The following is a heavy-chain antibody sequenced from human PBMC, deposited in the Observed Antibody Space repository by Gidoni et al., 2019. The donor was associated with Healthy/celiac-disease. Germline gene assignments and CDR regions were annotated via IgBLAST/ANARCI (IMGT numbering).Heavy chain of an antibody. CDR1: GFSLSTSGMR. Sequence: QVTLKESGPALVKPTQTLTLTCTFSGFSLSTSGMRVSWIRQPPGKALEWLARIDWDDDKFYSTSLKTRLTISKDTSKNQVVLTMTNMDPVDTATYYCARIQTGGWANFDYWGQGTLVTVSS. D-gene: IGHD6-19*01. V-gene: IGHV2-70*04. CDR2: IDWDDDK. CDR3: ARIQTGGWANFDY. J-gene: IGHJ4*02.